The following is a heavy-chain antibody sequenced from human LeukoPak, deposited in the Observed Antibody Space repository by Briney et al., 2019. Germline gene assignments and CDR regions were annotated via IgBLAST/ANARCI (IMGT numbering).Heavy chain of an antibody. Sequence: SETLSLTCTVSGGSISSYYWSWIRQPAGKGLECIGYIYYSGSTHYNPSLKSRVTISVDTSKNQFSLKLSSVTAADTAVYFCARARNYYDSSDYYYEGDAFDIWGQGTMVTVSS. V-gene: IGHV4-59*01. CDR3: ARARNYYDSSDYYYEGDAFDI. D-gene: IGHD3-22*01. CDR2: IYYSGST. J-gene: IGHJ3*02. CDR1: GGSISSYY.